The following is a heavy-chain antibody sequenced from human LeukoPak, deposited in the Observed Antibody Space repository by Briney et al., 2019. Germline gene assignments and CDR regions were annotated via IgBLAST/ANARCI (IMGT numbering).Heavy chain of an antibody. D-gene: IGHD4-23*01. J-gene: IGHJ4*02. CDR3: ARHRGGNSRWYFDY. Sequence: KPSETLSLTCAVSGYSISSGYYWGWIRQPPGKGLEWIGSIYHSGSTYRNPSLKSRVTISVDTSKNQFSLKLSSVTAADTAVYYCARHRGGNSRWYFDYWGQGTLVTVSS. CDR2: IYHSGST. V-gene: IGHV4-38-2*01. CDR1: GYSISSGYY.